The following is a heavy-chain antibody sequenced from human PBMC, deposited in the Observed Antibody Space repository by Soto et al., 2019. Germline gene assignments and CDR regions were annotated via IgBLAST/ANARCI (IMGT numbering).Heavy chain of an antibody. D-gene: IGHD7-27*01. Sequence: LRLSCAASGFTFSSYAMSWVRQAPGKGLEWVSAISGSGGSTYYADSVKGWFTISRDNSKNTLYLQMNSLRAEDTAVYYCAKDQTGAYYYYGMDVWGQGTTVTVSS. CDR1: GFTFSSYA. CDR2: ISGSGGST. CDR3: AKDQTGAYYYYGMDV. V-gene: IGHV3-23*01. J-gene: IGHJ6*02.